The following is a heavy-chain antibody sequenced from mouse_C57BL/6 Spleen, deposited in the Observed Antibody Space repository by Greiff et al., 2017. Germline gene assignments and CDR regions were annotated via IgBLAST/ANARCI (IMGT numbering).Heavy chain of an antibody. V-gene: IGHV5-6*01. J-gene: IGHJ1*03. D-gene: IGHD2-5*01. CDR1: GFTFSSYG. Sequence: EVHLVESGGDLVKPGGSLKLSCAASGFTFSSYGMSWVRQTPDKRLEWVATISSGGSYTYYPDSVKGRFTISRDNAKNTLYLQMNSLMSEDTAMDYCARPHCSNYGGYFDVWGTGTTVTVSS. CDR3: ARPHCSNYGGYFDV. CDR2: ISSGGSYT.